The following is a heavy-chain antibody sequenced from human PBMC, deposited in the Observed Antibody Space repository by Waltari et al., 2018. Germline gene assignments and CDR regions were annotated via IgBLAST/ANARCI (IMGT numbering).Heavy chain of an antibody. D-gene: IGHD1-26*01. Sequence: VQLVVSAGGLVQPGGSLKLSCAASEFSFRGSAMHWVRLASGKGLELVGRIRSKANSYATAYAASVKGRFTITRDDSKNTAYLQMNSLKTEDTAVYYCTRRPGSYWEDYFDYWGQGTLVTVSS. CDR2: IRSKANSYAT. J-gene: IGHJ4*02. CDR1: EFSFRGSA. V-gene: IGHV3-73*02. CDR3: TRRPGSYWEDYFDY.